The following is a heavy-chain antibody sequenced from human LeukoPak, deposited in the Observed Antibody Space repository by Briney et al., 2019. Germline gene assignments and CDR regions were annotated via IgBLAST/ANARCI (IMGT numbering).Heavy chain of an antibody. D-gene: IGHD3-22*01. Sequence: GASVKVSCKASGYTFTSYGISWVRQAPGQGLEWMGWISAYNGNTNYAQKLQGRVTMTTDTSTSTAYMELRSLRSDDTAVYYCARDNVPYYYDSSGYYYLDYWGQGTLVTVSS. CDR1: GYTFTSYG. J-gene: IGHJ4*02. V-gene: IGHV1-18*01. CDR3: ARDNVPYYYDSSGYYYLDY. CDR2: ISAYNGNT.